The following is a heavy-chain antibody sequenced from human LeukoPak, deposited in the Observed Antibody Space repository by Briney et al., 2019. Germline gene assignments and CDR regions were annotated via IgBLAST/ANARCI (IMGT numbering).Heavy chain of an antibody. Sequence: SGTLSLTCAVSGGSMYSSNWWSWVRQPPGKGLEWIGEIFHSGSTNYNPSLKSRVTISVDKSKNQFSLRLSSVTAADTAVYYCARVLSGSNFDYWGQGTLVTVSS. CDR3: ARVLSGSNFDY. CDR1: GGSMYSSNW. D-gene: IGHD3-22*01. CDR2: IFHSGST. V-gene: IGHV4-4*02. J-gene: IGHJ4*02.